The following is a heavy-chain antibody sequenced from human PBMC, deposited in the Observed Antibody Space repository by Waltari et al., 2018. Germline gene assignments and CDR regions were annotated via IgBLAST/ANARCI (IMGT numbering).Heavy chain of an antibody. Sequence: QVQLVQSGAEVKKPGASVKVSCKASGYTFTGYYMHWVRQAPGQGLEWMGRINPNSGGTNYAQKFQGRVTMTRDTSISTAYMELSRLRSDDTAVYYCARDRGYGYYYHDAFDIWGQGTMVTVSS. CDR2: INPNSGGT. CDR3: ARDRGYGYYYHDAFDI. V-gene: IGHV1-2*06. J-gene: IGHJ3*02. D-gene: IGHD3-3*01. CDR1: GYTFTGYY.